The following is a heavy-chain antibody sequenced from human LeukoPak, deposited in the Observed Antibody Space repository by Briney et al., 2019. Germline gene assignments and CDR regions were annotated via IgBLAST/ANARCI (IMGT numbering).Heavy chain of an antibody. V-gene: IGHV3-21*01. CDR2: ISSSSSYI. Sequence: GGSLRLSCAASGFTFSSYSMNWVRQAPGKGLEWVSSISSSSSYIYYADSVKGRFTISRDNAKNSLYLQMNSLRAEDTAVYYCARDKRVGLVVVPAADYWGQGTLVTVSS. D-gene: IGHD2-2*01. J-gene: IGHJ4*02. CDR3: ARDKRVGLVVVPAADY. CDR1: GFTFSSYS.